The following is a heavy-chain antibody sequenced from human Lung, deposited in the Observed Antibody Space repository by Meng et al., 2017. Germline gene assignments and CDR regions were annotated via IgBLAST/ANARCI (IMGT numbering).Heavy chain of an antibody. V-gene: IGHV3-23*01. CDR3: AKDLGASSSYYFDY. CDR1: GLAFSGYA. J-gene: IGHJ4*02. D-gene: IGHD6-6*01. Sequence: EVQLLDSGGGLVQPGGSLRRSCAVSGLAFSGYAMTWCSQAPGKGLGWVSSVSGSDDIAYYGDSVKGRVTISRDNSKNTLYLQMNSLRAEDTAVYFCAKDLGASSSYYFDYWGQGTLVTVSS. CDR2: VSGSDDIA.